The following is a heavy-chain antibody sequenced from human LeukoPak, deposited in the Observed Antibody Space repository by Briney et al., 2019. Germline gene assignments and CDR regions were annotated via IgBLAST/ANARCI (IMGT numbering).Heavy chain of an antibody. Sequence: SVKVSCKASGGTFSSYAISWVRQAPGQGLEWMGGIIPIFGTANYAQKFQGRVTITADKSTSTAYMELSSLRSEDTAVYYCARSLSGSRFNDAFDIWGQGTVVTVSS. V-gene: IGHV1-69*06. J-gene: IGHJ3*02. CDR3: ARSLSGSRFNDAFDI. CDR1: GGTFSSYA. D-gene: IGHD2-15*01. CDR2: IIPIFGTA.